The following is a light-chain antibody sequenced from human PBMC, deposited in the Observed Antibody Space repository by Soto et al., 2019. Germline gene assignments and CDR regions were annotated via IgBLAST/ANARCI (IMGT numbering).Light chain of an antibody. CDR3: CSFAGSFYV. CDR1: SRDVDAYDF. J-gene: IGLJ1*01. Sequence: QSALTQPRSVSGSPGQSVALSCTGTSRDVDAYDFVSWYQHHPGKAPKLIISEVSKRPSGVSHRFSGSKSGNTASLTISGLQAEDEADYFCCSFAGSFYVFGTGTKLTVL. V-gene: IGLV2-11*01. CDR2: EVS.